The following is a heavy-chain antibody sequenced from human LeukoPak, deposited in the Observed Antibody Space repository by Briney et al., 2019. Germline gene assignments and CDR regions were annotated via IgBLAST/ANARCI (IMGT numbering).Heavy chain of an antibody. V-gene: IGHV4-39*07. D-gene: IGHD3-10*01. CDR3: ARDRRPVVRGVIVNWFDP. Sequence: SETLSLTCTVSGGSISGSSYYWGWIRQPPGKGLEWIGSIYYSGSTYYNPSLKSRVTISVDTSKNQFSLKLSSVTAADTAVYYCARDRRPVVRGVIVNWFDPWGQGTLVTVSS. J-gene: IGHJ5*02. CDR2: IYYSGST. CDR1: GGSISGSSYY.